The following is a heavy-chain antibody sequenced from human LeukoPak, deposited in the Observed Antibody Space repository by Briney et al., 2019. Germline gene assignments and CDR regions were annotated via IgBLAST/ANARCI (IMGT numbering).Heavy chain of an antibody. Sequence: GGSLRLSCAASGFTLSTYSMSWVRQAPGKGLEWVSVIYSGGSTYYADSVKGRFTISRDNSKNTLYLQMNSLRAEDTAVYYCARDMVRGVIKGIDYWGQGTLVTVSS. D-gene: IGHD3-10*01. CDR1: GFTLSTYS. CDR2: IYSGGST. J-gene: IGHJ4*02. CDR3: ARDMVRGVIKGIDY. V-gene: IGHV3-66*01.